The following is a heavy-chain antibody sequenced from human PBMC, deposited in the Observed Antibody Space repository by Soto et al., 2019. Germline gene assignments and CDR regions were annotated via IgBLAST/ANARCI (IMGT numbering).Heavy chain of an antibody. Sequence: EVQLVESGGGLVKPGGSLRLSCAASGFTFSSYSMNWVRQAPGKGLEWVSSISSSSSYIYYADSVKVRFTISRDNGKKSLYLQMNSLRAEDTAVYYCERELDGDDFDIWCQGATVTVSS. D-gene: IGHD1-1*01. CDR2: ISSSSSYI. J-gene: IGHJ3*02. CDR3: ERELDGDDFDI. CDR1: GFTFSSYS. V-gene: IGHV3-21*01.